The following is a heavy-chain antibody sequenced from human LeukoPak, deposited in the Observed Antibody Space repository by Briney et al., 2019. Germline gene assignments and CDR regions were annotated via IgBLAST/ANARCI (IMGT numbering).Heavy chain of an antibody. CDR1: GFTFSSYW. D-gene: IGHD2-2*02. V-gene: IGHV3-7*01. J-gene: IGHJ5*02. Sequence: GGSLRLSCAASGFTFSSYWMSWVRQAPGKGLEWVANIKQDGSEKYYVDSVKGRFTISRDNAKNSLYLQMNSLRAEDTAVYYCARVIVVVPAAIDWFDPWGQGTLVTVSS. CDR3: ARVIVVVPAAIDWFDP. CDR2: IKQDGSEK.